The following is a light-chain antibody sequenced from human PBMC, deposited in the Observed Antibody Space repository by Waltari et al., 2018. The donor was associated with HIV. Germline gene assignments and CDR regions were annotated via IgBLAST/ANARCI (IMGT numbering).Light chain of an antibody. Sequence: PGERVTLTCRASQSVMTDYLAWYQQKPGQAPRLLIYDASNRAAGIPDRFSGSGSGTDFALTINRLETEDFAVYFCQQYGSSPYTFGQGTKVEIK. CDR3: QQYGSSPYT. J-gene: IGKJ2*01. CDR1: QSVMTDY. V-gene: IGKV3-20*01. CDR2: DAS.